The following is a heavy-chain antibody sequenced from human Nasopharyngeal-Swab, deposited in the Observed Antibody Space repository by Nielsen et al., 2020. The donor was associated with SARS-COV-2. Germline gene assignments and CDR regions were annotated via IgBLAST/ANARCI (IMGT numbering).Heavy chain of an antibody. CDR2: ISYDGSNK. D-gene: IGHD6-13*01. Sequence: GESLKISCAASGFTVSSNYMSWVRQAPGKGLEWVAVISYDGSNKYYADSVKGRFTISRDNSKNTLYLQMNSLRAEDTAVYYCARDGAAGRGSYYFDYWGQGTLVTVSS. J-gene: IGHJ4*02. CDR1: GFTVSSNY. V-gene: IGHV3-30*03. CDR3: ARDGAAGRGSYYFDY.